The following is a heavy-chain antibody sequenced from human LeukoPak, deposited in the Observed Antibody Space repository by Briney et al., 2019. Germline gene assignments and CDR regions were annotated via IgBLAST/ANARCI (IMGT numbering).Heavy chain of an antibody. Sequence: GGSLRLSCAASGFTFSSYEMNWVRQAPGKGLEWVSYISSSGSTIYYADSVEGRFTISRDNAKNSLYLQMNSLRAEDTAVYYCARGARSGAFDIWGQGTMVIVSS. CDR2: ISSSGSTI. J-gene: IGHJ3*02. V-gene: IGHV3-48*03. CDR1: GFTFSSYE. D-gene: IGHD3-10*01. CDR3: ARGARSGAFDI.